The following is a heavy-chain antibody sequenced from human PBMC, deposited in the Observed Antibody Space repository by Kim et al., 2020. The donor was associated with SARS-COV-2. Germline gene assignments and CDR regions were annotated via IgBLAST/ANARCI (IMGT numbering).Heavy chain of an antibody. CDR3: TRGGIVVVPAAISLY. CDR1: GFTFGDYA. J-gene: IGHJ4*02. V-gene: IGHV3-49*04. CDR2: IRSKAYGGTT. D-gene: IGHD2-2*01. Sequence: GGSLRLSCTASGFTFGDYAMSWVRQAPGKGLEWVGFIRSKAYGGTTEYAASVKGRFTISRDDSKSIAYLQMNSLKTEDTAVYYCTRGGIVVVPAAISLYWGQGTLVTVSS.